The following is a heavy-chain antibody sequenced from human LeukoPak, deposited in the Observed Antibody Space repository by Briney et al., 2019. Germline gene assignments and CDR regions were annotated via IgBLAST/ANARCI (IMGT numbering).Heavy chain of an antibody. CDR2: FLFSGTP. J-gene: IGHJ5*02. CDR1: GDSVSSGTYY. V-gene: IGHV4-61*01. D-gene: IGHD1-26*01. Sequence: SETLSLTCSVSGDSVSSGTYYWSWLRQPPGKGLEWIVYFLFSGTPKYNPSLDSRVTISVDTSRNQFSLEVTSVTAADTAVYYCARYRHHNYFDPWGQGTLVTVSS. CDR3: ARYRHHNYFDP.